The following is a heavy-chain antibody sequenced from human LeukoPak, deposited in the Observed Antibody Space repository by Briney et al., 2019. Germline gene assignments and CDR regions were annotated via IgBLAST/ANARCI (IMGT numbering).Heavy chain of an antibody. J-gene: IGHJ4*02. CDR3: ARGHDFLIVGATDDY. V-gene: IGHV1-8*01. D-gene: IGHD1-26*01. Sequence: ASVKVSCKASGYTFTSYDINWVRQATGQGLEWMGWMNPNSGNTGYAQKFQGRVTMTRNTSISTAYMELRSLRSEDTAVYYCARGHDFLIVGATDDYWGQGTLVTVSS. CDR2: MNPNSGNT. CDR1: GYTFTSYD.